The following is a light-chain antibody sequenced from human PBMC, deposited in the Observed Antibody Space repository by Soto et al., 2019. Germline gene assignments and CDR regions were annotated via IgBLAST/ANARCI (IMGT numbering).Light chain of an antibody. CDR2: AVS. Sequence: DIQLIQSPSSLSVSVGDRVTITCHTSQRVSSYLNWYQQKPGKAPKLLINAVSTLHSGVPSRFSGSGSETDFTLTISSLQPEDSGTYYCQQSYTTPSWTFGQGTKVEI. CDR1: QRVSSY. CDR3: QQSYTTPSWT. J-gene: IGKJ1*01. V-gene: IGKV1-39*01.